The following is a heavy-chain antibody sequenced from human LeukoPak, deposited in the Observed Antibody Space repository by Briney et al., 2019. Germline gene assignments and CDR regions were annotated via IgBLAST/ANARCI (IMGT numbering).Heavy chain of an antibody. CDR3: AKQLGYCSDGSCYFPY. J-gene: IGHJ4*02. D-gene: IGHD2-15*01. CDR2: ISNNGGYT. CDR1: GFAFSDYW. V-gene: IGHV3-23*01. Sequence: GGSLRLSCATSGFAFSDYWMHWVRQAPGKGLEWVSAISNNGGYTYYADSVQGRFTISRDNSKSTLCLQMNSLRAEDTAVYYCAKQLGYCSDGSCYFPYWGQGTLVTVSS.